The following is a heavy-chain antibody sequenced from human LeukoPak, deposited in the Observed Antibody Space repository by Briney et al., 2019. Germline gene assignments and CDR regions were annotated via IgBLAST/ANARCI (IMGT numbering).Heavy chain of an antibody. J-gene: IGHJ4*02. CDR3: ARDGDTRFDY. D-gene: IGHD4-17*01. CDR2: INAGNGNT. CDR1: GYTFTGYY. V-gene: IGHV1-3*03. Sequence: ASVKVSCKASGYTFTGYYMHWVRQAPGQGLEWMGWINAGNGNTKYSQEFQGRVTITRDTSASTAYMELSSLRSEDMAVYYCARDGDTRFDYWGQGTLVTVSS.